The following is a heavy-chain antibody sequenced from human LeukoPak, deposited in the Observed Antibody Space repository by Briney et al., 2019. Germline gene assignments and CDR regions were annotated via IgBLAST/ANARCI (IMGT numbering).Heavy chain of an antibody. CDR3: AKEDITMVRGVPHAFDI. D-gene: IGHD3-10*01. J-gene: IGHJ3*02. CDR1: GFNFSSYA. Sequence: GGSLRLSCAASGFNFSSYAMSWVRQAPGKGLEWVSAISGSGGSTYYADSVKDRFTISRDNSKNTLYLQMNSLRAEDTAVYYCAKEDITMVRGVPHAFDIWGQGTMVTVSS. CDR2: ISGSGGST. V-gene: IGHV3-23*01.